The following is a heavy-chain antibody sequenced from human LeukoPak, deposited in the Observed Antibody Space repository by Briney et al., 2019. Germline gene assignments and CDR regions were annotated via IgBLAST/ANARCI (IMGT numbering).Heavy chain of an antibody. CDR2: ISYDGSNK. V-gene: IGHV3-30-3*01. Sequence: GGSLRLSCAASGFTFSSYAMHWVRQAPGKGLEWVAVISYDGSNKYYADSVKGRFTISRDNSKNTLYLKMNSLRAEDTAVYYCARDPYYYDNSAEYWGQGPLVRVSS. D-gene: IGHD3-22*01. CDR3: ARDPYYYDNSAEY. J-gene: IGHJ4*02. CDR1: GFTFSSYA.